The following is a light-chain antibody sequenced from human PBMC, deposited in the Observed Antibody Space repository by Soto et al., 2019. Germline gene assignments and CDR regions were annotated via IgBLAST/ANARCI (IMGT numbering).Light chain of an antibody. CDR1: YDISSS. J-gene: IGKJ2*01. Sequence: DIQLTQSPSFLSASVEDRVTISCRASYDISSSLAWYQQEPGKPPKLLIYDSSTLQTGVPSRFTGSGSGRKFTLTISGLQFGDFATYFCQQLSQYPYTFVQGTKLEI. CDR2: DSS. CDR3: QQLSQYPYT. V-gene: IGKV1-9*01.